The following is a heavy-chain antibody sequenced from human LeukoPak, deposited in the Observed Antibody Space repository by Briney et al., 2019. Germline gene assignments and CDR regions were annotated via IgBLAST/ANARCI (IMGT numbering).Heavy chain of an antibody. CDR3: ARVRSSGYYSINDY. CDR1: GYTFTSYC. D-gene: IGHD3-22*01. Sequence: ASVKVSCKASGYTFTSYCISWVRQAPGQGLEWMGWISAYNGNTNYAQKLQGRVTMTTDTSASIVYMELRSLRSDDAAVYYCARVRSSGYYSINDYWGQGTLVTVSS. CDR2: ISAYNGNT. J-gene: IGHJ4*02. V-gene: IGHV1-18*01.